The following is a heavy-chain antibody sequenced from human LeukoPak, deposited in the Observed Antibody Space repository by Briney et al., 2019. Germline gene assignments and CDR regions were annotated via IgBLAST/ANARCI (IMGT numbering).Heavy chain of an antibody. V-gene: IGHV1-46*01. CDR2: IDPSGGST. CDR3: ARCRDGYNYFDY. J-gene: IGHJ4*02. D-gene: IGHD5-24*01. CDR1: GYTFTSYY. Sequence: GASVKVSCKASGYTFTSYYMHWVRQAPGQGLEWMGIIDPSGGSTTCTQKFQGRDTITTDESTSTAYMELSSLRSEDTAVYYCARCRDGYNYFDYWGQGTLVTVSS.